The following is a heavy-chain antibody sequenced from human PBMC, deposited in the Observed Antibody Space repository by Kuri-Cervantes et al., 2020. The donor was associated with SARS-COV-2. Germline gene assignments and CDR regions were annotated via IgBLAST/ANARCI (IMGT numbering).Heavy chain of an antibody. V-gene: IGHV3-7*01. J-gene: IGHJ4*02. CDR1: GFTFSSYG. Sequence: GESLKISCAASGFTFSSYGMSWVRQAPGKGLEWVANIKQDGSEKYYVDSVKGRFTISRDNAKNSLYLQMNSLRAEDTAVYYCARDKVVDYWGQGTLVTVSS. CDR3: ARDKVVDY. D-gene: IGHD2-15*01. CDR2: IKQDGSEK.